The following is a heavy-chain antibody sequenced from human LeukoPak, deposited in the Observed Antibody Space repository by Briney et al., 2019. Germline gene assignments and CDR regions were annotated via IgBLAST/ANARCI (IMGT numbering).Heavy chain of an antibody. CDR2: ISYDGSNK. D-gene: IGHD3-9*01. CDR3: AKNRDVWLLNYFDY. J-gene: IGHJ4*02. V-gene: IGHV3-30*18. CDR1: GFTFSSYG. Sequence: GGSLRLSCAASGFTFSSYGMHWVRQAPGKGLEWVAVISYDGSNKYYADSVKGRFTVSRDNSKNTLYLQMNSLRAEDTAVYYCAKNRDVWLLNYFDYWGQGTLVTVSS.